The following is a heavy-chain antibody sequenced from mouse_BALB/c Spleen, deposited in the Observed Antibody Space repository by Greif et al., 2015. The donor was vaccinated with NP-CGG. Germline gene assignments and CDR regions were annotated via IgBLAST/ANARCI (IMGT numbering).Heavy chain of an antibody. J-gene: IGHJ4*01. Sequence: QVQLQQSGAELVRPGTSVKISCKASGYTFTNYWLGWVKQRPGHGLEWIGDIYPGGGYTNYNEKFKGKATLTADTSSSTAYIQLSSLTSEDSAVYFCARGAYGNYVVMDYWGQGTSVTVSS. CDR3: ARGAYGNYVVMDY. V-gene: IGHV1-63*02. CDR1: GYTFTNYW. CDR2: IYPGGGYT. D-gene: IGHD2-10*02.